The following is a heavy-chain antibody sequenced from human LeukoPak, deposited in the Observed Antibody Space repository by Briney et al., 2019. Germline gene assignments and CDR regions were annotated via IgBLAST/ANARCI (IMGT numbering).Heavy chain of an antibody. J-gene: IGHJ4*02. CDR1: GFTFSGYW. CDR2: IKQDGSER. V-gene: IGHV3-7*01. D-gene: IGHD5-18*01. CDR3: ARTRGYSYALYFDY. Sequence: GGSLRLSCAPSGFTFSGYWMSWVRQAPGKGLDWLANIKQDGSERYYVDSVKGRFTISRDNAKNSLYLQMNSLRAEDTAVYYCARTRGYSYALYFDYWGQGTLVAVSS.